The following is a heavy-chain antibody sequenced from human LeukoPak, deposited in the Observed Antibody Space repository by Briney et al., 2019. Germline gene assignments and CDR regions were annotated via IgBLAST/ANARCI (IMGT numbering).Heavy chain of an antibody. V-gene: IGHV4-4*02. CDR2: IYHSGST. Sequence: SGTLSLTCAVSGGSISSSNWWSWVRQPPGKGLEWIGEIYHSGSTNYNPSLKSRVTISVDTSKNQFSLKLSSVTAADTAVYYCARTTVVAKYFDYWGQGTLVTVSS. J-gene: IGHJ4*02. D-gene: IGHD4-23*01. CDR3: ARTTVVAKYFDY. CDR1: GGSISSSNW.